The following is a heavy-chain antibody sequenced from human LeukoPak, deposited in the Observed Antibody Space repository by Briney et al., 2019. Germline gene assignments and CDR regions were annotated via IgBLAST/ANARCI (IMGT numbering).Heavy chain of an antibody. CDR1: GFTFSSYA. D-gene: IGHD2-15*01. V-gene: IGHV3-23*01. CDR3: AKAGVDIVVVVAARYWYFDL. Sequence: GGSLRLSCAASGFTFSSYAMSWVRQAPGKGLEWVSAITGSGGSTYYADSVKGRFTISRDNSKNTLYLQMNSLRAEDTAVYYCAKAGVDIVVVVAARYWYFDLWGRGTLVTDSS. J-gene: IGHJ2*01. CDR2: ITGSGGST.